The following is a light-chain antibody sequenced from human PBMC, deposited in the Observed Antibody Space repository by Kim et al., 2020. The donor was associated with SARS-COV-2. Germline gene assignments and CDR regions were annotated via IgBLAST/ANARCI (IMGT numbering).Light chain of an antibody. CDR2: EDS. Sequence: PGHTASITCSGDKLGDKNASWYQQKPGQSPVLVMYEDSQRPSGIPERLSGSNSGNTATLTISGTQAVDEADYYCQAWDSSTAGVVFGGGTQLTVL. CDR3: QAWDSSTAGVV. V-gene: IGLV3-1*01. CDR1: KLGDKN. J-gene: IGLJ2*01.